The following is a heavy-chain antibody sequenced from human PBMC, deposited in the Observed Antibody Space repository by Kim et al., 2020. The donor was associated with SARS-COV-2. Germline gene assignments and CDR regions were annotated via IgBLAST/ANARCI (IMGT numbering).Heavy chain of an antibody. D-gene: IGHD1-26*01. CDR3: ARARSSGSYGWFDP. J-gene: IGHJ5*02. Sequence: NPSLKSRVTMSVDTSKNQFSLKLSSVTAAGTAVYYCARARSSGSYGWFDPWGQGTLVTVSS. V-gene: IGHV4-30-2*05.